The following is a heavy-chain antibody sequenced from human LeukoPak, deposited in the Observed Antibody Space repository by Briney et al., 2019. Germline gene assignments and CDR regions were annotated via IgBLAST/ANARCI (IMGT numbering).Heavy chain of an antibody. D-gene: IGHD2-2*01. CDR2: ISSSSSYI. J-gene: IGHJ6*02. Sequence: GRSLRLSCAASGFTFSSYSMNWVRQAPGKGLEWVSSISSSSSYIYYADSVKGRFTISRDSAKNSLYLQMNSLRAEDTAVYYCARWDPLGSSTSSDYYYGMDVWGQGTTVTVSS. V-gene: IGHV3-21*01. CDR3: ARWDPLGSSTSSDYYYGMDV. CDR1: GFTFSSYS.